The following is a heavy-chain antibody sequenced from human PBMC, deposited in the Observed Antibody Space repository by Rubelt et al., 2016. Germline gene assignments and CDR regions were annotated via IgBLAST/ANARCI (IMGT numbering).Heavy chain of an antibody. CDR2: IYYSGST. CDR3: ARDGAAAGNWFDP. Sequence: QLQLQESGPGLVKPSETLSLTCTVSGGSISSSSYYWGWIRQPPGKGLEWIGSIYYSGSTYYNPSLKSRVTISVDTSKNQFSLKLSAVTAADTAVYYCARDGAAAGNWFDPWGQGTLVTVSS. J-gene: IGHJ5*02. V-gene: IGHV4-39*02. CDR1: GGSISSSSYY. D-gene: IGHD6-13*01.